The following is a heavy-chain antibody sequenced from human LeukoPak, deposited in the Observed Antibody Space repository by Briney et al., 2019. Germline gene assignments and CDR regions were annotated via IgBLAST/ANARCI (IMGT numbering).Heavy chain of an antibody. D-gene: IGHD3-3*01. V-gene: IGHV3-21*01. J-gene: IGHJ6*02. Sequence: PGGSLRLSCAASGFTFSSYSMNWVRQAPGKGLEWVSSISSSSSYIYYADSVKSRFTISRDNAKNSLYLQMNSLRAEDTAVYYCARSRITIFGVVIAPMDVWGQGTTVTVSS. CDR1: GFTFSSYS. CDR3: ARSRITIFGVVIAPMDV. CDR2: ISSSSSYI.